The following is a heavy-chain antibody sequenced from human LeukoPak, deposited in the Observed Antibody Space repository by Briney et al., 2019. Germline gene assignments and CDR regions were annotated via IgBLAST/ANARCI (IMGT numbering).Heavy chain of an antibody. V-gene: IGHV4-34*01. Sequence: PSENLSLTCAVYGGSFSGYYWSWIRQPPGKGLEWIGEINHSGSTNYNPSLKSQVTISVDTSKNQFSLKLSSVTAADTAVYYCARVAGKAALLFAFDYWGQGTLVTVSS. CDR2: INHSGST. CDR1: GGSFSGYY. CDR3: ARVAGKAALLFAFDY. D-gene: IGHD6-6*01. J-gene: IGHJ4*02.